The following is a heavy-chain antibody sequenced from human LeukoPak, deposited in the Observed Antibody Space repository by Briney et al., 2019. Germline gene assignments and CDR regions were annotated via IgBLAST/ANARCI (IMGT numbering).Heavy chain of an antibody. CDR2: FYTSGTT. CDR1: VGSISTYS. V-gene: IGHV4-4*07. D-gene: IGHD3-3*01. CDR3: ARPGNYDFWSPYED. J-gene: IGHJ4*02. Sequence: SETLSLTCTVSVGSISTYSWCWIRQAAGKRLEGIGCFYTSGTTNYNPSLKSRVAMSVDTSKNQFSLRLSSVTAADTAVYYCARPGNYDFWSPYEDWGQGSLVTVSS.